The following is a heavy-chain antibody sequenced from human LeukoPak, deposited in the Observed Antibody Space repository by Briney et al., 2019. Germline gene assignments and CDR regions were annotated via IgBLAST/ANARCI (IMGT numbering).Heavy chain of an antibody. D-gene: IGHD6-13*01. V-gene: IGHV3-48*01. J-gene: IGHJ4*02. CDR1: GFTFSSYS. Sequence: GGSLRLSCAASGFTFSSYSMNWVRQAPGKGLEWVSYISSSSSTIYYADSVKGRFTISRDNAKNSLYLQMNSLRAEDTAVYYCAKVQQLVGPYYFDYWGQGTLVTVSS. CDR3: AKVQQLVGPYYFDY. CDR2: ISSSSSTI.